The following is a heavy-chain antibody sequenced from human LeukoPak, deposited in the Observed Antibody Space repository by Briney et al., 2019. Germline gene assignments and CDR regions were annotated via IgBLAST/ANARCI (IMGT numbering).Heavy chain of an antibody. J-gene: IGHJ3*02. D-gene: IGHD6-13*01. CDR1: GFTFSDYY. CDR2: ISSSGSTI. CDR3: AISYSSSPLGDAFDI. V-gene: IGHV3-11*01. Sequence: GGSLRLSCAASGFTFSDYYMSWIRQAPGKGLEWVSYISSSGSTIYYADSVKGRFTISRDNAKNSLYLQMNSLRAEGTAVYYCAISYSSSPLGDAFDIWGQGTMVTVSS.